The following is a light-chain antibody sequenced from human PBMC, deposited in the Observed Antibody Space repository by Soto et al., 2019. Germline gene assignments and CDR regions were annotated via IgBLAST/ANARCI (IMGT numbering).Light chain of an antibody. J-gene: IGLJ2*01. CDR3: CSYAGSYTLV. CDR1: SSDVGGYHY. V-gene: IGLV2-11*01. CDR2: DVN. Sequence: QSALTQPRSVSGSPGQSVTLSCTGTSSDVGGYHYVSWYQHNPGKAPKIIIYDVNKRPPGVPDRFSGSKSGNTASLTISGLQTEDEADYYCCSYAGSYTLVFGGGTKVTVL.